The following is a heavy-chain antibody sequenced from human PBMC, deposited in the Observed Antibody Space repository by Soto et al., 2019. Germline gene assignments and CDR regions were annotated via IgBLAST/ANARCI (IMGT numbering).Heavy chain of an antibody. CDR2: ISSSGSTI. D-gene: IGHD5-12*01. CDR1: GFTFSDYY. CDR3: ARGFRGYSGYDPPSNYYYYMDV. V-gene: IGHV3-11*01. J-gene: IGHJ6*03. Sequence: GGSLRLSCAASGFTFSDYYMSWIRQAPGKGLEWVSYISSSGSTIYYADSVKGRFTISRDNAKNSLYLQMNSLRAEDTAVYYCARGFRGYSGYDPPSNYYYYMDVWGKGTTVTVSS.